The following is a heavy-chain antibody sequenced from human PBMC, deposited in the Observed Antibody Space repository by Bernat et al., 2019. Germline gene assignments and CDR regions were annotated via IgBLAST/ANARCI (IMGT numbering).Heavy chain of an antibody. J-gene: IGHJ3*02. CDR2: IKQDGSEK. CDR1: GFTFSSYW. D-gene: IGHD6-13*01. CDR3: ARDPFSDSSSWYDAFDI. Sequence: EVQLVESGGGLVQPGGSLRLSCAASGFTFSSYWMSWVRQAPGKGLGWVANIKQDGSEKYYVDSVKGRFTISRDNAKNSLYLQMNSLRAEDTAVYYCARDPFSDSSSWYDAFDIWGQGTMVTVSS. V-gene: IGHV3-7*03.